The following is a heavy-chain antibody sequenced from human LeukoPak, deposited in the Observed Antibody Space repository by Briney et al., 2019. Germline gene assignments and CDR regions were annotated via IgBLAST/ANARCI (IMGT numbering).Heavy chain of an antibody. CDR1: GFTLSSYG. V-gene: IGHV3-30*18. J-gene: IGHJ4*02. Sequence: PGGSLRLFCAASGFTLSSYGMHWVRQAPGKRLEWVAVISYDGSNKYYADSVKGRFTISRDNSKNTLYLQMNSLRAEDTAVYYCAKVTLRGVMAYFFDYWGQGTLVTVSS. CDR2: ISYDGSNK. D-gene: IGHD3-10*01. CDR3: AKVTLRGVMAYFFDY.